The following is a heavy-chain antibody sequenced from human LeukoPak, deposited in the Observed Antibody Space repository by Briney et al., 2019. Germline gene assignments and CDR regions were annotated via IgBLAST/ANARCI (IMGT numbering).Heavy chain of an antibody. CDR3: ARDERAATGHAFDI. D-gene: IGHD1-26*01. J-gene: IGHJ3*02. CDR1: GGSISSSSYY. V-gene: IGHV4-39*07. Sequence: SETLSLTCTVSGGSISSSSYYWGWIRQPPGKGLEWIGSIYYSGSTYYNPSLKSRVTISVDTSKNQFSLKLSSVTAADTAVYYCARDERAATGHAFDIWGQGTMVTVSS. CDR2: IYYSGST.